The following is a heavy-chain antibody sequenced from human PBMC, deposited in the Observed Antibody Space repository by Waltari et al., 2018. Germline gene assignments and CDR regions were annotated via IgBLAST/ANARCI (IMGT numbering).Heavy chain of an antibody. V-gene: IGHV4-30-2*01. Sequence: QLQLQESGSGLVKPSQTLSLTCAVSGGSISSGGYSWSWIRRPPGKGLEWIGYIYHSGSTYYNPSLKSRVTISVDRSKNQFSLKLSSVTAADTAVYYCASRIAVAGTREGYFDYWGQGTLVTVSS. D-gene: IGHD6-19*01. CDR2: IYHSGST. CDR3: ASRIAVAGTREGYFDY. J-gene: IGHJ4*02. CDR1: GGSISSGGYS.